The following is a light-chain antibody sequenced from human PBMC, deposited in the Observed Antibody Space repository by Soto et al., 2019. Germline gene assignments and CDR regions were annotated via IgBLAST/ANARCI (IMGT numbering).Light chain of an antibody. J-gene: IGLJ2*01. CDR1: SSDIGSYNY. Sequence: QSVLTQPASVSGSPGQSITISCTGTSSDIGSYNYVSWYQQHPGKAPKLIIYDVINRPSGVSSRFSGSKSGNTASLTISGLQAEDEADYYCSSYTITSVVFGGGTSSPS. V-gene: IGLV2-14*03. CDR3: SSYTITSVV. CDR2: DVI.